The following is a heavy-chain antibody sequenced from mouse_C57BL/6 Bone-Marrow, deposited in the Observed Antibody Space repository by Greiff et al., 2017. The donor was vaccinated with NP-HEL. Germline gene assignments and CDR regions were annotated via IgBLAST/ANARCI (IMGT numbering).Heavy chain of an antibody. V-gene: IGHV1-15*01. CDR2: IDPETGGT. CDR1: GYTFTDYE. CDR3: TSSSNYAMDY. D-gene: IGHD2-10*02. J-gene: IGHJ4*01. Sequence: VKLQESGAELVRPGASVTLSCKASGYTFTDYEMHWVKQTPVHGLEWIGAIDPETGGTAYNQKFKGKAILTADKSSSTAYMELRSLTSEDSAVYYCTSSSNYAMDYWGQGTSVTVSS.